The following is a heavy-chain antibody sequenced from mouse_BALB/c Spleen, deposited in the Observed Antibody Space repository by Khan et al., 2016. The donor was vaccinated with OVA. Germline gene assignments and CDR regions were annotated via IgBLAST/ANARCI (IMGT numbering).Heavy chain of an antibody. CDR3: TGGCDSSFAY. CDR2: IYPGNSNP. D-gene: IGHD1-3*01. J-gene: IGHJ3*01. V-gene: IGHV1-5*01. Sequence: EVKVVESGTVLARPGASVKMSCTASGYSFSSYLIHWVKQRPGQGLEWIGGIYPGNSNPSYNQTFKEKAKMTDGTSASTAYMELSSRTNEVSAGYYGTGGCDSSFAYWGQGTLVTVSA. CDR1: GYSFSSYL.